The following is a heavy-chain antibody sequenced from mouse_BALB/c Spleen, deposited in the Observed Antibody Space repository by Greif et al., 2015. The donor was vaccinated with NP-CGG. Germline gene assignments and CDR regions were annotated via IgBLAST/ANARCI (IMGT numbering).Heavy chain of an antibody. V-gene: IGHV1-7*01. D-gene: IGHD3-1*01. CDR3: ARSGVRATSSGFDY. Sequence: QVQLKDSGAELAKPGASGKMSCKASGYTFTSYWMHWVKQRPGQGLEWIGYINPSTGYTEYNQKFKDKATLTADKSSSTAYMQLSSLTSEDSAVYYCARSGVRATSSGFDYWGQGTTLTVSS. CDR2: INPSTGYT. CDR1: GYTFTSYW. J-gene: IGHJ2*01.